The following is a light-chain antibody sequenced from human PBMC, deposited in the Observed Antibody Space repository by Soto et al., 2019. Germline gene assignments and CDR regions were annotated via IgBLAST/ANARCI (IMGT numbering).Light chain of an antibody. V-gene: IGLV2-14*01. CDR1: SSDVGVYNY. CDR2: EVS. CDR3: SSYTTNNTRV. Sequence: QSALTQPASVSGSPGQSITSSCTGTSSDVGVYNYVSWYQQHPGKAPKLMIYEVSNRPSGVSHRFSGSKSGNTASLTISGLQAEDEADYYCSSYTTNNTRVFGTGTKVTVL. J-gene: IGLJ1*01.